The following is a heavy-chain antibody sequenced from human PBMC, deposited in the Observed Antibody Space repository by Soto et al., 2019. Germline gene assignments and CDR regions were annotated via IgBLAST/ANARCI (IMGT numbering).Heavy chain of an antibody. CDR1: GYTFTSYG. V-gene: IGHV1-18*01. Sequence: ASVKVSCKASGYTFTSYGISWVRLAPGQGLEWMGWISAYNGNTNYAQKLQGRVTMTTDTSTSTAYMELRSLRSDDTAVYYCARSNMVSLYYYYGMDVWGQGTTVTVSS. CDR2: ISAYNGNT. J-gene: IGHJ6*02. CDR3: ARSNMVSLYYYYGMDV. D-gene: IGHD3-10*01.